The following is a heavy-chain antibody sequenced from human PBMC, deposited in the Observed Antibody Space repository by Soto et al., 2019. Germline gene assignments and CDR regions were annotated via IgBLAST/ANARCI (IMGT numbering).Heavy chain of an antibody. D-gene: IGHD3-10*01. CDR2: ISAYNGNT. V-gene: IGHV1-18*01. J-gene: IGHJ5*02. CDR1: GFTFTSYG. Sequence: APGKGSFKGSGFTFTSYGISWVRQAPGQRLEWMGWISAYNGNTNYAQKLQGRVTMTTDTSTSTAYMELRSLRSDDTAVYYCARARITMVRGVISSWFDPWGQGTLVTVSS. CDR3: ARARITMVRGVISSWFDP.